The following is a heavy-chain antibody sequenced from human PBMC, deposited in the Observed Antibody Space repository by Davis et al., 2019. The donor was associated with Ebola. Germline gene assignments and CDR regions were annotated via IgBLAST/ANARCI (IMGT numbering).Heavy chain of an antibody. CDR3: AKGQQLHFDY. Sequence: GGSLRLSCAASGFTFSSYGMHWVRQAPGKGLEWVAVISYDGSNKYYADSVQGRFTISRDDSKNTLYLQMNSLIAEDTAVYYCAKGQQLHFDYWGQGTLVTVSS. V-gene: IGHV3-30*18. CDR2: ISYDGSNK. CDR1: GFTFSSYG. D-gene: IGHD6-13*01. J-gene: IGHJ4*02.